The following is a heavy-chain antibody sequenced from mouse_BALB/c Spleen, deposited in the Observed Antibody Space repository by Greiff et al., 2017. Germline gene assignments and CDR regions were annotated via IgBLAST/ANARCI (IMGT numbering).Heavy chain of an antibody. CDR2: ISSGSSTI. CDR3: ARGGYGPYWYFDV. J-gene: IGHJ1*01. Sequence: EVKLMESGGGLVQPGGSRKLSCAASGFTFSSFGMHWVRQAPEKGLEWVAYISSGSSTIYYADTVKGRFTISRDNPKNTLFLQMTSLRSEDTAMYYCARGGYGPYWYFDVWGAGTTVTVSS. CDR1: GFTFSSFG. V-gene: IGHV5-17*02. D-gene: IGHD1-1*02.